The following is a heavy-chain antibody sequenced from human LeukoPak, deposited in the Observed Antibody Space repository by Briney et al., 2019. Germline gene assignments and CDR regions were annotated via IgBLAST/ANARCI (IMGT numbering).Heavy chain of an antibody. V-gene: IGHV1-2*02. Sequence: ASVKVSCKASGYTFTGYYMHWVRQAPGQGLEWMGWINPNSGGTNYAQKFQGRVTMTRDTSISTAYMELSRLRSDDTAVYYCAKGEGYSSGWYKTTPFDYWGQGTLVTVSS. CDR2: INPNSGGT. CDR3: AKGEGYSSGWYKTTPFDY. CDR1: GYTFTGYY. J-gene: IGHJ4*02. D-gene: IGHD6-19*01.